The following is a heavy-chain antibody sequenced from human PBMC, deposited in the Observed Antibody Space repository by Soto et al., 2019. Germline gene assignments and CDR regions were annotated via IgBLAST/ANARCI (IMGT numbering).Heavy chain of an antibody. V-gene: IGHV1-69*08. J-gene: IGHJ6*02. CDR2: SIPILGTS. Sequence: QVQLVQSGAEVKKPGSSVKVSCKASGGTFSTYTIRWVRQAPGQGPEWMGRSIPILGTSDYSQTFQGRFSISADTSMSTAYMELSSLRSEDTAIYYCARDHNEGMQVRGQETTVTVSS. D-gene: IGHD1-1*01. CDR1: GGTFSTYT. CDR3: ARDHNEGMQV.